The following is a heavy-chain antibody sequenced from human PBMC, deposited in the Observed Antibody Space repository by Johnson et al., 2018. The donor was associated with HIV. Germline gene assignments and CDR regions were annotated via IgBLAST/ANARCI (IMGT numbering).Heavy chain of an antibody. Sequence: QMQLVESGGGVAQPGRSLRLSCAASGFTFSFYAMHWVRQAPGKGLEWVALILYDGSNKYYADSVKGRFTISRDNSKNTLSLQMNSLRAEDTAVYYCARGYYYDSSGSDDAFDIWGQGTMVTVSS. CDR1: GFTFSFYA. D-gene: IGHD3-22*01. J-gene: IGHJ3*02. CDR2: ILYDGSNK. V-gene: IGHV3-30-3*01. CDR3: ARGYYYDSSGSDDAFDI.